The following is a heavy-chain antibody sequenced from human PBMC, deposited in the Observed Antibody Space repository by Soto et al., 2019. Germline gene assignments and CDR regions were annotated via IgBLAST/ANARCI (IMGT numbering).Heavy chain of an antibody. V-gene: IGHV3-48*01. CDR1: GFAFSSYS. CDR2: IITRSSTM. CDR3: VRDRLYAFDI. Sequence: PGGSLRLSCAASGFAFSSYSMNWVRQAPGKGLEWVSYIITRSSTMSYADSVKGRFTISTDNAKNSLYLQMNSLRAEDTAVYSCVRDRLYAFDIWGQGTMVTV. J-gene: IGHJ3*02.